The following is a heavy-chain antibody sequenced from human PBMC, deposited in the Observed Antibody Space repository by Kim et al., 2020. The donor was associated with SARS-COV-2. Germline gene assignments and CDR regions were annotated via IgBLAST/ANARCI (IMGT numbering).Heavy chain of an antibody. Sequence: GGSLRLSCAASGFTFSSYGMHWVRQAPGKGLEWVAVIWYDGSNKYYADSVKGRFTISRDNSKNTLYLQMNSLRAEDTAVYFCARPTGSSFHYGMDVWGQGTTVTVSS. CDR2: IWYDGSNK. CDR1: GFTFSSYG. V-gene: IGHV3-33*01. J-gene: IGHJ6*02. D-gene: IGHD6-6*01. CDR3: ARPTGSSFHYGMDV.